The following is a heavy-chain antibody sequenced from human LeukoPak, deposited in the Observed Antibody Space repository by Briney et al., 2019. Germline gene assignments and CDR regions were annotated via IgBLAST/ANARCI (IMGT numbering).Heavy chain of an antibody. D-gene: IGHD3-22*01. V-gene: IGHV4-34*01. J-gene: IGHJ4*02. CDR1: GGAFSGYY. CDR3: ARDLGRNFYYALDY. CDR2: INHSGST. Sequence: PSETLSLTCAVYGGAFSGYYWSWIRQPPGKGLEWIGEINHSGSTKNNPSLKSRVTISVDTYKNQFSLKLSSVTAADTAVYYCARDLGRNFYYALDYWGQGTLVTVSS.